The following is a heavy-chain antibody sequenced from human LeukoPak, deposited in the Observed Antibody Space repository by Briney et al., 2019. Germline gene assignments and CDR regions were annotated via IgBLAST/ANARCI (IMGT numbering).Heavy chain of an antibody. V-gene: IGHV1-2*02. J-gene: IGHJ5*02. D-gene: IGHD6-19*01. CDR3: ARAVAGLLVGWFDP. Sequence: GASVNVSCKSSGYTFTDYFMHWVRQAPGQGLEWMGWINPNSGGTNYAQKFQGRVTMTRDTSINTAYMELSRLRSDDTAVYYCARAVAGLLVGWFDPWGQGTLVTVSS. CDR2: INPNSGGT. CDR1: GYTFTDYF.